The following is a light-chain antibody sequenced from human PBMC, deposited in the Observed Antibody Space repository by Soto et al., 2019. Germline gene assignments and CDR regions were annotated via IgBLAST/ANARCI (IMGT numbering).Light chain of an antibody. J-gene: IGLJ1*01. V-gene: IGLV2-8*01. CDR2: EVY. Sequence: QSVLTQPPSASGSPGQSVTIPCTGTSSDVGGYNYVSWYQHHPGKAPKLIIYEVYKRPSGVPDRFSGSKSGNTAALTVSGLQAEDEADYYCSSYVGTSSYVFGTGTKVTVL. CDR3: SSYVGTSSYV. CDR1: SSDVGGYNY.